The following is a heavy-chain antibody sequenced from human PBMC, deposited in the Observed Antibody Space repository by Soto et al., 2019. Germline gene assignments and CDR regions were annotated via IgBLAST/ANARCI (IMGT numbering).Heavy chain of an antibody. CDR2: INHSGNT. CDR1: GKSLSGYY. Sequence: QVQLQQWGAGLLKPSETLSLTCAVYGKSLSGYYWSWIRQPPGKALEWIGEINHSGNTNYNPSLKSRVTISVDTSKNQLFVNLSSVTAADTAMYYCARHHVRGRTIAGAAEFWGQGTLVTVAS. CDR3: ARHHVRGRTIAGAAEF. J-gene: IGHJ4*02. D-gene: IGHD1-26*01. V-gene: IGHV4-34*01.